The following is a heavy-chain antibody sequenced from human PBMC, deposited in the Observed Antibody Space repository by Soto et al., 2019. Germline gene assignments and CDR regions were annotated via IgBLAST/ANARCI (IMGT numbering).Heavy chain of an antibody. J-gene: IGHJ3*02. CDR3: AKDPYDVWSGYPTKWVFDI. CDR2: ISGSGGSI. Sequence: GGSLRLSCAASGFTFSSYAMSWVRQAPGKGLEWVSGISGSGGSIYYADSVKGRFTISRDNSKNTVYLQMNSLRAEDTAVYYCAKDPYDVWSGYPTKWVFDIWGQGTMVTVSS. CDR1: GFTFSSYA. V-gene: IGHV3-23*01. D-gene: IGHD3-3*01.